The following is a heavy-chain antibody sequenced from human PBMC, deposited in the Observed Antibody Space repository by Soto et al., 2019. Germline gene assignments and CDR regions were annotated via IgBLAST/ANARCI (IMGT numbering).Heavy chain of an antibody. CDR1: GGTFSSYT. Sequence: SVKGSCKASGGTFSSYTISWVRQAPGQGLEWMGRIIPILGIANYAQKFQGRVTITADKSTSTAYMELSSLRSEDTAVYYCASSPYYDFWSGYSPHYYYYMDVWGKGTTVTVSS. CDR3: ASSPYYDFWSGYSPHYYYYMDV. D-gene: IGHD3-3*01. CDR2: IIPILGIA. V-gene: IGHV1-69*02. J-gene: IGHJ6*03.